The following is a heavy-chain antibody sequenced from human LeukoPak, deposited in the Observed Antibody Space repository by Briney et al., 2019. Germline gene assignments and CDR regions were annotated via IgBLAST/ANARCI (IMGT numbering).Heavy chain of an antibody. CDR1: GLTFSNAW. D-gene: IGHD3-10*01. CDR3: TRVGPVLLWFGELSSSYYFDY. Sequence: GGSLRLSCAASGLTFSNAWMSWVRKAPGKGLEWVGRIKSKIDGGTADYAAPVKGRFTISRDDSKNTLYLEMNSLKTEDTAVYYCTRVGPVLLWFGELSSSYYFDYWGQGTLVTVSS. V-gene: IGHV3-15*01. CDR2: IKSKIDGGTA. J-gene: IGHJ4*02.